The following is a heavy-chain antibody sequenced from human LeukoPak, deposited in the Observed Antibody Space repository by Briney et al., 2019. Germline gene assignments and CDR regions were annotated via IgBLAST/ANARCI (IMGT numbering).Heavy chain of an antibody. CDR3: AKDAHTAFDY. V-gene: IGHV3-23*01. J-gene: IGHJ4*02. D-gene: IGHD5-18*01. CDR2: ISGSAASI. CDR1: GFTFSSYA. Sequence: GGSLRLSCAASGFTFSSYAMSWVRQAPGKGLEWVSTISGSAASIYYADSVKGRFTISRDNSKNTLYLQMNSLRAEDTAVYYCAKDAHTAFDYWGQGTLVTVSS.